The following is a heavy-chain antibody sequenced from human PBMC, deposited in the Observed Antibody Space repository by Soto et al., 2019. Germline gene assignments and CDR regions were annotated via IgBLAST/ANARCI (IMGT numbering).Heavy chain of an antibody. CDR1: GFTFSGSA. CDR2: IRSKANSYAT. J-gene: IGHJ4*02. CDR3: TRCSGGSCPLDY. D-gene: IGHD2-15*01. V-gene: IGHV3-73*02. Sequence: EVRLVESGGGLVQPGGSLKLSCAASGFTFSGSAMHWVRQASGKGLEWVGRIRSKANSYATAYGASVKGRFTISRDDSKNTSYLQMNSLKAEDTAVYYCTRCSGGSCPLDYWGQGTLVTVSS.